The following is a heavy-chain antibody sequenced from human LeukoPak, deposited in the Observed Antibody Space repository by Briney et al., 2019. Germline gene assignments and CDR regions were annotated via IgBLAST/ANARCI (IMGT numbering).Heavy chain of an antibody. V-gene: IGHV3-23*01. CDR1: GFTFSSYA. CDR3: AKGPAMVIYYFDY. Sequence: GGSLRLSCAASGFTFSSYAMSWVRQAPGKGLEWASAISGSGGSTYYADSVKGRFTISRDNSKNTLYLQMNSLRAEDTAVYYCAKGPAMVIYYFDYWGQGTLVTVSS. J-gene: IGHJ4*02. D-gene: IGHD5-18*01. CDR2: ISGSGGST.